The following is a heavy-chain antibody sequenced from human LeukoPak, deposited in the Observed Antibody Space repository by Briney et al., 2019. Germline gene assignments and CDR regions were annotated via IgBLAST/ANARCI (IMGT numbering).Heavy chain of an antibody. D-gene: IGHD3-22*01. CDR3: AGWILLDMIVVVSDAFDI. CDR2: IYSSGST. V-gene: IGHV4-4*07. Sequence: SETLSLTCTVSGGSISNYYWSWIRQPAGKGLEWIGRIYSSGSTNYNSSLKSRVTMSVDTSKNQFPLKLSSVTAADTAVYYCAGWILLDMIVVVSDAFDIWGQGTMVTVSS. CDR1: GGSISNYY. J-gene: IGHJ3*02.